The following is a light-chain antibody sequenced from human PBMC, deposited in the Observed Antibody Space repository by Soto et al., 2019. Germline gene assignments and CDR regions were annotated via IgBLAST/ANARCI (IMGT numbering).Light chain of an antibody. CDR1: QSVSSN. V-gene: IGKV3-15*01. Sequence: EIVMTQSPATLSVSPGERATLSCRASQSVSSNLAWYQQKPGQAPRLLIYGASTRATGIPARFSGSGSGTEFTLTISSLQSEDFAVYYCQQYNNWPITFGHGTRREIK. CDR3: QQYNNWPIT. CDR2: GAS. J-gene: IGKJ5*01.